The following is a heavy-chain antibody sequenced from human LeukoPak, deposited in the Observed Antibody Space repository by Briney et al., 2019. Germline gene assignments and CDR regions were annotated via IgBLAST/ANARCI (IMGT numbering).Heavy chain of an antibody. J-gene: IGHJ4*02. D-gene: IGHD1-1*01. CDR2: ISGSGGST. V-gene: IGHV3-23*01. CDR1: GFTFSIYA. Sequence: GGSLRLSCAASGFTFSIYAISWVRQAPGKGLEWVSGISGSGGSTYYADSVKGRFTISRDNSKNTLYLQMTSLRAEDTAVYYCARGTGTTRPPGYWGQGTLVTVSS. CDR3: ARGTGTTRPPGY.